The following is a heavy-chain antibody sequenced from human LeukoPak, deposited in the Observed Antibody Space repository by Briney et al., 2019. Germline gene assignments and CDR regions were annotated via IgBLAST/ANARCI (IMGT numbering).Heavy chain of an antibody. D-gene: IGHD3-22*01. J-gene: IGHJ4*02. V-gene: IGHV3-74*01. CDR1: GVTFSSYW. CDR3: ARVAAWDSSGYLFDY. CDR2: INSDGSST. Sequence: GGSLRLSCAASGVTFSSYWTHWGRQAPGKRLGGVSRINSDGSSTSYADSVKGRFTISRENAKNTLYLHLNSLRAEDTAVYYCARVAAWDSSGYLFDYWGQGTLVTVSA.